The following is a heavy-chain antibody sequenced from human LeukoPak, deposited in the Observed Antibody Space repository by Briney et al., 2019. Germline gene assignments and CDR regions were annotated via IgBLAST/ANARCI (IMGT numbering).Heavy chain of an antibody. CDR1: GFTVSSNS. CDR2: IRYDGSNK. V-gene: IGHV3-30*02. D-gene: IGHD3-3*01. J-gene: IGHJ4*02. Sequence: GGSLRLSCTVSGFTVSSNSMSWVRQAPGKGLERVAFIRYDGSNKYYADSVKGRFTISRDNAKNSLYLQMNSLRAEDTAVYYCARNEPHYDFWSGSYTRNFDYWGQGTLVTVSS. CDR3: ARNEPHYDFWSGSYTRNFDY.